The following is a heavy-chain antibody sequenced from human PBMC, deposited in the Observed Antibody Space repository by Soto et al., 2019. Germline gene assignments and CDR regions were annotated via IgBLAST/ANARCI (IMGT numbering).Heavy chain of an antibody. J-gene: IGHJ6*02. D-gene: IGHD2-15*01. CDR1: GFTFSSYG. Sequence: GGSLRLSCAASGFTFSSYGMHWVRQAPGKGLEWVAVISYDGSNKYYADSVKGRFTISRDNSKNTLYLQMNSLRAEDTAVYYCAKVVVVVAATQWDYYGMDVWGQGTTVTVSS. CDR3: AKVVVVVAATQWDYYGMDV. V-gene: IGHV3-30*18. CDR2: ISYDGSNK.